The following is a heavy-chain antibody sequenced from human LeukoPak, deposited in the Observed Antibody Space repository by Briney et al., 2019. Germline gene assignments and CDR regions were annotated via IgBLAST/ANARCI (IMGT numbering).Heavy chain of an antibody. CDR1: GFTFCSYG. D-gene: IGHD2-2*01. J-gene: IGHJ6*03. Sequence: PGGAPRLSCVASGFTFCSYGLHWVRPAPGKGLEGVAVIWYDGSNKYYAHSVKGRFTISRDNSKNTLYLQMNSLRAEDTAVYYCAKGGVVPAAAIYCYYYMNVWGKGTTVTVYS. CDR2: IWYDGSNK. CDR3: AKGGVVPAAAIYCYYYMNV. V-gene: IGHV3-33*06.